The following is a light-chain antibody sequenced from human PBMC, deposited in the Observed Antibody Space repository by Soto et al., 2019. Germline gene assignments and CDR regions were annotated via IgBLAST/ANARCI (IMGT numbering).Light chain of an antibody. CDR3: QQYNNWPPLYT. CDR1: QSVSSN. Sequence: EIVMTQSPATLSVSPGERATLSCRASQSVSSNLAWYQQKPGQAPRLLIYGASTRATGIPASFSGSGSGTEFTLNISSLQSEDFAVYYCQQYNNWPPLYTFGQGTKLEIK. J-gene: IGKJ2*01. CDR2: GAS. V-gene: IGKV3-15*01.